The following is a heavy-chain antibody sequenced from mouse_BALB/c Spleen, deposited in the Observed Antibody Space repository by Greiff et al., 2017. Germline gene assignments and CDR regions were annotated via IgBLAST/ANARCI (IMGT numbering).Heavy chain of an antibody. CDR1: GYTFTSYY. CDR2: INPSNGGT. Sequence: VQLQQSGAELVKPGASVKLSCKASGYTFTSYYMYWVKQRPGQGLEWIGEINPSNGGTNFNEKFKSKASLAVDKSSITAYMQLSSLTSEDSAVYYCTRSRDSLQRLRGFAYWGQGTLVTVSA. D-gene: IGHD1-2*01. J-gene: IGHJ3*01. CDR3: TRSRDSLQRLRGFAY. V-gene: IGHV1S81*02.